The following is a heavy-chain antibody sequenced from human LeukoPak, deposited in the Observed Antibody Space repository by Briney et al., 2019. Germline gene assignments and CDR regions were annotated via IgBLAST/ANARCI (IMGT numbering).Heavy chain of an antibody. CDR1: GLTVSSTY. J-gene: IGHJ4*02. CDR2: IYSGGST. V-gene: IGHV3-66*01. Sequence: GGSLRLSCAASGLTVSSTYMSWVRQTPGKGLEWVSVIYSGGSTYYADSVKGRFTVSRDNSKNTLYLQMNSLRAEDTAVYYCARDLLEWYFDYWGQGTLVTVSS. D-gene: IGHD3-3*01. CDR3: ARDLLEWYFDY.